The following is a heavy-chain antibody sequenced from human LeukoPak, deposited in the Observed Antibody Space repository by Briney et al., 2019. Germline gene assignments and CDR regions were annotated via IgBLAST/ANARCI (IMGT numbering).Heavy chain of an antibody. CDR2: IYYSGST. CDR1: GYSISSGYY. V-gene: IGHV4-38-2*02. CDR3: ARDILDYYGSGSITEDY. Sequence: SETLSLTCTVSGYSISSGYYWGWIRQPPGKGLEWIGSIYYSGSTYYNPSLKSRVTISVDTSKNQFSLKLSSVTAADTAVYYCARDILDYYGSGSITEDYWGQGTLVTVSS. J-gene: IGHJ4*02. D-gene: IGHD3-10*01.